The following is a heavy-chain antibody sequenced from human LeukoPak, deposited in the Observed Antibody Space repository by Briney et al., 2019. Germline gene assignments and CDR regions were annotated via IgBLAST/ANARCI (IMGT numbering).Heavy chain of an antibody. CDR2: ISAYNGNT. D-gene: IGHD6-13*01. V-gene: IGHV1-18*01. Sequence: ASVTVSCKASGYTFNSYGISWVRQAPGQGLEWMGWISAYNGNTNYAQKLQGRVTMTTDTSTSTAYLELRSLNSDDPARYYRSKAASSTFDYWGERTLVTVSS. CDR3: SKAASSTFDY. J-gene: IGHJ4*01. CDR1: GYTFNSYG.